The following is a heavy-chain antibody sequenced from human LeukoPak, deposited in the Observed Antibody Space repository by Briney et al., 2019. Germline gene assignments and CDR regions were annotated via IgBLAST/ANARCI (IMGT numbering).Heavy chain of an antibody. CDR3: ARPLGYCSGGSCSNWFDP. Sequence: PSETLSLTCTVSGGSISSSSYYWGWIRQPPGKGLEWIGSIYHSGSTYYNPSLKSRVTISVDTSKNQFSLKLSSVTAADTAVYYCARPLGYCSGGSCSNWFDPWGQGTLVTVSS. V-gene: IGHV4-39*01. CDR2: IYHSGST. CDR1: GGSISSSSYY. D-gene: IGHD2-15*01. J-gene: IGHJ5*02.